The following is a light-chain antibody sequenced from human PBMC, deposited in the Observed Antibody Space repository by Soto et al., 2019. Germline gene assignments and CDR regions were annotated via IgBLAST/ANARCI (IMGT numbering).Light chain of an antibody. CDR3: QQYVGSLIT. J-gene: IGKJ5*01. Sequence: EIVLTQSTGTLSLSPGERATLSCRASQTVSSTYLAWYQQRPGQAPRLLIYATSSRATGIPERFSGSGSGTDFTLTISRLEPEDFAVYYCQQYVGSLITFGQGTRLEIK. CDR1: QTVSSTY. V-gene: IGKV3-20*01. CDR2: ATS.